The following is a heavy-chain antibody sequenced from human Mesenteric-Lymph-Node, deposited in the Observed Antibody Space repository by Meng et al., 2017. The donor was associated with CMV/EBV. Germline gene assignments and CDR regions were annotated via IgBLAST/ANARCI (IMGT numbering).Heavy chain of an antibody. CDR1: GFTFSDYY. CDR3: VRGVTDYGGNSNAFDI. CDR2: INWNGGST. Sequence: GESLKISCAASGFTFSDYYMSWIRQAPGKGLEWVSGINWNGGSTNFADSVKGRFTISRDNAKNSLHLQMNSLRAEDTALYYCVRGVTDYGGNSNAFDIWGQGTMVTVSS. J-gene: IGHJ3*02. D-gene: IGHD4-23*01. V-gene: IGHV3-20*04.